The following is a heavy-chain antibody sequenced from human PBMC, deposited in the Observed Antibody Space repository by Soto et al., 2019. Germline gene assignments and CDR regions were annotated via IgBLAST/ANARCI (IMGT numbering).Heavy chain of an antibody. Sequence: HLQLQESGSGLVKPSQTLSLTCAVSGGSITSSGYSWSWIRQPPGKVLEWIGYIYPSGTIFYNPSLNSRVTISVDTSNNRFSLRLSSVTAADTAVYYCATYSAYAKYYFVYWGRGTLVTVSS. D-gene: IGHD2-21*01. V-gene: IGHV4-30-2*01. J-gene: IGHJ4*02. CDR2: IYPSGTI. CDR3: ATYSAYAKYYFVY. CDR1: GGSITSSGYS.